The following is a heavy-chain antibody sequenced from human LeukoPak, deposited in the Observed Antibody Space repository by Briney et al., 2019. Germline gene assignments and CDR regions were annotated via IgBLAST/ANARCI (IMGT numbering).Heavy chain of an antibody. CDR3: ARLARDVYNIIAYFFDQ. CDR2: IFYSGST. J-gene: IGHJ4*02. Sequence: SETLSLTCTVSGGSISSSSYYWGWIRQPPGKGLEWIGNIFYSGSTYYKPSLKSRVTISVDTSKNQFTLKLSSVTAADTAVYHCARLARDVYNIIAYFFDQWGQGTLVTVSS. CDR1: GGSISSSSYY. D-gene: IGHD5-24*01. V-gene: IGHV4-39*01.